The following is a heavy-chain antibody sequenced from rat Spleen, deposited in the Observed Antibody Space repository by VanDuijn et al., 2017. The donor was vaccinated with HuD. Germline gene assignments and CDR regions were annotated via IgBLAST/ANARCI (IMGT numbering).Heavy chain of an antibody. D-gene: IGHD1-6*01. V-gene: IGHV5-31*01. CDR1: GFTFNNYW. J-gene: IGHJ4*01. CDR3: GRGGILRTSISVMDA. CDR2: ISPSGIST. Sequence: EVHLVESGGGLVQPGGSLKLSCVASGFTFNNYWMTWIRQAPTKGLEWVASISPSGISTYYRDSVKGRFTISRDNAKSTLYLQMDSLRSEDTATYYCGRGGILRTSISVMDAWGQGASVTVSS.